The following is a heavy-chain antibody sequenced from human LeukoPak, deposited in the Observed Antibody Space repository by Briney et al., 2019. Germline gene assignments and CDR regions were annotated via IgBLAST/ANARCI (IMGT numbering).Heavy chain of an antibody. Sequence: GGSLRLSCAASGFTFSSCEMNWVRQAPGKGLEWVSYIDSSGSNIHYADSVKGRFTISRDNAKNSLYLQMNSLRAEDTAVYYCAELGITMIGGVWGKGTTVTISS. CDR1: GFTFSSCE. CDR3: AELGITMIGGV. V-gene: IGHV3-48*03. CDR2: IDSSGSNI. D-gene: IGHD3-10*02. J-gene: IGHJ6*04.